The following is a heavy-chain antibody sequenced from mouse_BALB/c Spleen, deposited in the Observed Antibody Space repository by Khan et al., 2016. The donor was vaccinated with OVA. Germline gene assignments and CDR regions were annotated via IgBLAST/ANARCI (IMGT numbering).Heavy chain of an antibody. J-gene: IGHJ1*01. CDR1: GYTFTNYG. Sequence: QIQLVQSGPELMKPGETVKISCKASGYTFTNYGMNWVNQAPGKGLKWMGWINTSTGETTYTADFKGRFAITLETSASTAYLQINNLKNEDMATYFCARGASYWYFDVWGAGTTVTVSS. CDR3: ARGASYWYFDV. CDR2: INTSTGET. V-gene: IGHV9-1*02.